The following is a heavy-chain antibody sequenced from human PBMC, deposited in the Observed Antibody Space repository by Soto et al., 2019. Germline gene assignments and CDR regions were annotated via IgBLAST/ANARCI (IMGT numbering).Heavy chain of an antibody. D-gene: IGHD3-9*01. CDR1: GFTFSSYG. CDR2: IWYDGSNK. CDR3: ARDPHYDILTGWAGGYFYY. J-gene: IGHJ4*02. V-gene: IGHV3-33*01. Sequence: QVQLVESGGGVVQPGRSLRLSCAASGFTFSSYGMHWVRQAPGKGLEWVAVIWYDGSNKYYADSVKGRFTISRDNSKNTLYLQMNSLRAEDTAVYYCARDPHYDILTGWAGGYFYYWGQGTLVTVSS.